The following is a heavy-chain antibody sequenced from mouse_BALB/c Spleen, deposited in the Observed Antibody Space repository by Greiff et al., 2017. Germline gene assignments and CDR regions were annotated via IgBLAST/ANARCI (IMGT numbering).Heavy chain of an antibody. J-gene: IGHJ3*01. CDR1: GFTFSDYY. V-gene: IGHV5-4*02. D-gene: IGHD1-1*01. CDR3: ARSRGITYTWFAY. CDR2: ISDGGSYT. Sequence: EVKLVESGGGLVKPGGSLKLSCAASGFTFSDYYMYWVRQTPEKRLEWVATISDGGSYTYYPDSVKGRFTISRDNAKNNLYLQMSSLKSEDTAMYYCARSRGITYTWFAYWGQGTLVTVSA.